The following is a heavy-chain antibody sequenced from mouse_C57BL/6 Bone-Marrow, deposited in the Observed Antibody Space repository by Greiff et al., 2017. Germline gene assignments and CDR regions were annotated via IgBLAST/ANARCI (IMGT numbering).Heavy chain of an antibody. CDR1: GYTFTDYY. CDR3: ARYPNYYGMGSMDY. V-gene: IGHV1-77*01. Sequence: QVQLQQSGAELVKPGASVKISCKASGYTFTDYYINWVKQRPGQGLAWIGKIGPGSGSTYYNEKFKGKATLTADKSSSTAYMQLSSLTSEDSAVYFCARYPNYYGMGSMDYWGQGTSVTVSS. J-gene: IGHJ4*01. CDR2: IGPGSGST. D-gene: IGHD1-1*01.